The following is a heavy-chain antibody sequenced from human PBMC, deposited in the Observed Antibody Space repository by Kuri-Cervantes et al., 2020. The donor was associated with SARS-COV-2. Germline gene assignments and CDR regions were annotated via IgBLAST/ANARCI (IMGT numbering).Heavy chain of an antibody. CDR2: IIPIFGIA. J-gene: IGHJ3*02. CDR3: ARCVRTPGYDDFDI. D-gene: IGHD5-12*01. V-gene: IGHV1-69*13. Sequence: SVKVSCNASGYTCTSYGISWWRQAPGQGREWMVGIIPIFGIANYAQKFQGRVTITADESTSTAYMELSSLTSEDTAVYYCARCVRTPGYDDFDIWGQGTMVTVSS. CDR1: GYTCTSYG.